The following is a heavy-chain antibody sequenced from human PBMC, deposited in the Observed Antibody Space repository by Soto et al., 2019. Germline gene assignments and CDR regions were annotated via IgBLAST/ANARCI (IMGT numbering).Heavy chain of an antibody. Sequence: VGSLRLSCTASGFTFSDYAMTWVRQAPGKGLEWVSTISGGSSVTYYGDSVKGRFTISRDNAKKTLFLQLNRLSAEDTATYYCAKVLSKNYYYPFDFWGQGTQVTVSS. CDR3: AKVLSKNYYYPFDF. D-gene: IGHD3-10*01. CDR2: ISGGSSVT. CDR1: GFTFSDYA. V-gene: IGHV3-23*01. J-gene: IGHJ4*02.